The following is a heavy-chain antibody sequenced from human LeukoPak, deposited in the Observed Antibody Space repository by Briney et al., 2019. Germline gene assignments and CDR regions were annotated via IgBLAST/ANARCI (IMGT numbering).Heavy chain of an antibody. Sequence: GGSLRLSCAASGFTFSSYWMSWVRQAPGKGLEWVAVISYDGSNKYYAESVKGRFTITRDNTKNTLYLQMNSLRDEDTAVYYCAKAIGGIAVAGTPEYWGQGTLVIVSS. D-gene: IGHD6-19*01. J-gene: IGHJ4*02. CDR1: GFTFSSYW. CDR2: ISYDGSNK. CDR3: AKAIGGIAVAGTPEY. V-gene: IGHV3-30*18.